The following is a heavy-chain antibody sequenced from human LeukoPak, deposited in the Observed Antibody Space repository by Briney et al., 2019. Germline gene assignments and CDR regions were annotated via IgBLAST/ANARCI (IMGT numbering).Heavy chain of an antibody. J-gene: IGHJ4*02. CDR1: GFTFSNYN. D-gene: IGHD6-13*01. V-gene: IGHV3-48*01. CDR3: AREQRLVMSYM. CDR2: ISSSSTI. Sequence: GGSLRLSCAASGFTFSNYNMNWVRQAPGKGLGWVSYISSSSTIYYADSVKGRFTISRDNAKNSLYLQMNSLRAEDTAVYYCAREQRLVMSYMWGQGTLVTVSS.